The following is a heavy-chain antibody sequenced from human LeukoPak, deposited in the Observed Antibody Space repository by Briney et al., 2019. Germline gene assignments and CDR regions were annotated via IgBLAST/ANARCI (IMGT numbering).Heavy chain of an antibody. J-gene: IGHJ2*01. CDR2: ISGSGGST. D-gene: IGHD4-23*01. Sequence: GGSLRLSCAASGFTFNSYAMSWVRQAPGKGLEWVSAISGSGGSTYYADSVKGRFTISRDNSKNTLYLQMNSLRAEDTAVYYCAKDLRGGYWYFDLWGRGTLVTVSS. CDR3: AKDLRGGYWYFDL. CDR1: GFTFNSYA. V-gene: IGHV3-23*01.